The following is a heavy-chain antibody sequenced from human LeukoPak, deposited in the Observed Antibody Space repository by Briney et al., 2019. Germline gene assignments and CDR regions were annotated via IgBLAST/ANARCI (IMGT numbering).Heavy chain of an antibody. CDR3: ARSRGDRGVTTLDY. D-gene: IGHD3-10*01. CDR1: GYSISSGYY. CDR2: IYHSEST. J-gene: IGHJ4*02. Sequence: SETLSLTCTVSGYSISSGYYWGWIRQPPGKGLEWIGSIYHSESTYYNPSLKSRVTISVDTSKNQFSLKLSSVTAADTAVYYCARSRGDRGVTTLDYWGQGTLVTVSS. V-gene: IGHV4-38-2*02.